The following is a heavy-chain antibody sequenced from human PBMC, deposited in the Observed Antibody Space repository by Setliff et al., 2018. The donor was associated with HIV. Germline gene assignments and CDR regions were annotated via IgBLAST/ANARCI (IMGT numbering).Heavy chain of an antibody. D-gene: IGHD3-9*01. CDR1: GYTLSELS. V-gene: IGHV1-24*01. J-gene: IGHJ3*02. Sequence: GASVKVSCKVSGYTLSELSMHWVRQAPGEGLEWMGGFDPEDGETIYAEKFQGRVTMTEDTATETAYMELSSLRSEDAAVYYCATDAYHDFLTGHTPGAFDIWGQGTVVTVSS. CDR2: FDPEDGET. CDR3: ATDAYHDFLTGHTPGAFDI.